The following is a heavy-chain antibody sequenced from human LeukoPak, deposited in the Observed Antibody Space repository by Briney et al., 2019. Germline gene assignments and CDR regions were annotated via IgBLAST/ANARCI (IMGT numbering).Heavy chain of an antibody. CDR3: ARGTIAADDYYYMDV. CDR2: IKQDGTEK. V-gene: IGHV3-7*03. Sequence: PGGSLRLSCGASGFSFTTYWMSWVRQAPGKGLEWVANIKQDGTEKYYVDSVKGRFAISRDYARNSLYLQMNSLRAEDTAVYYCARGTIAADDYYYMDVWGKGTTVTISS. CDR1: GFSFTTYW. D-gene: IGHD6-13*01. J-gene: IGHJ6*03.